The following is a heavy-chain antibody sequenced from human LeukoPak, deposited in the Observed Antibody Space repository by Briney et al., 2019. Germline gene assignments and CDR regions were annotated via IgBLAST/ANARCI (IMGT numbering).Heavy chain of an antibody. J-gene: IGHJ5*02. V-gene: IGHV1-2*02. Sequence: ASVKVSCKASGYSFSDYYINWVRQAPGQGLEWMGWINPNSGVTNYAQKFQGRVTVTRDTSIRTVYMELTRLASDDTAVYYCATGPNIYGSGRSYYDPWGQGTLVTVSS. CDR3: ATGPNIYGSGRSYYDP. CDR2: INPNSGVT. CDR1: GYSFSDYY. D-gene: IGHD3-10*01.